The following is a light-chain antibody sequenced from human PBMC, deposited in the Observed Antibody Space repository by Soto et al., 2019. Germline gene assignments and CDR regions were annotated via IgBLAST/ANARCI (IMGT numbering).Light chain of an antibody. CDR2: EVS. J-gene: IGLJ2*01. V-gene: IGLV2-14*01. CDR1: SSDVGAYKF. Sequence: QSVLTQPASVSGSPGQSITFSCTGTSSDVGAYKFVSWYQQHPGKAPKLMIYEVSNRPSGISNRFSGSKSGNTASLTISGLQAEDEADYYCSSYTTSSTLVFGGGTQLTVL. CDR3: SSYTTSSTLV.